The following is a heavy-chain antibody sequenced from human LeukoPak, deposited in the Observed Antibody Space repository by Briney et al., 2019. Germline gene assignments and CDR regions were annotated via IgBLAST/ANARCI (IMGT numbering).Heavy chain of an antibody. Sequence: SGTLSLTCTVSGGSISSYYWSWIRQPPGKGLEWIGYIYYSGSTNYNPSLKSRVTISVDTSKNQFSLKLSSVTAADTAVYYCARGNYDSSGSDAFDIWGQGTMVTVSS. D-gene: IGHD3-22*01. CDR2: IYYSGST. CDR1: GGSISSYY. V-gene: IGHV4-59*12. CDR3: ARGNYDSSGSDAFDI. J-gene: IGHJ3*02.